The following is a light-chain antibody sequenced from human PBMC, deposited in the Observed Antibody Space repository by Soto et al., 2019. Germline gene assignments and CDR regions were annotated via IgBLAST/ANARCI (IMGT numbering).Light chain of an antibody. J-gene: IGKJ5*01. CDR2: AAS. Sequence: DIQITQSPASLSSSVLETITVTCRANQSITKSLNWYQKKPGAAPRLLIRAASGLHSGVPSRFSGSGSGTDFTLTISSLEPDDLATYYCQQSYITPITFGQGTRLEIK. CDR3: QQSYITPIT. CDR1: QSITKS. V-gene: IGKV1-39*01.